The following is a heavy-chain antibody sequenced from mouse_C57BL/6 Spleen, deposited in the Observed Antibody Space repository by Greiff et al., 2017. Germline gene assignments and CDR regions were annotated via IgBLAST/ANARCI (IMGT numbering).Heavy chain of an antibody. CDR2: IYPGSGST. V-gene: IGHV1-55*01. Sequence: LQQPGASVTMSCKASGYTFTSYWITWVKQRPGHGLEWIGDIYPGSGSTNYNEKFKSKAPLTVDTSSSTAYLQLSSLTSEDSAVYYGARGGLGDYDKGAFDYRGQGTTLTVSS. CDR1: GYTFTSYW. J-gene: IGHJ2*01. CDR3: ARGGLGDYDKGAFDY. D-gene: IGHD2-4*01.